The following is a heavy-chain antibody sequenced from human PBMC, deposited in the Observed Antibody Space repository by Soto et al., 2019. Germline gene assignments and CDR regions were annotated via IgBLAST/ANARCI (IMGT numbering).Heavy chain of an antibody. D-gene: IGHD3-22*01. J-gene: IGHJ3*02. CDR2: IYTSGST. V-gene: IGHV4-4*07. Sequence: ETLSLTCTVSGGSVSSYYWSWIRHPAGKGLEWIGRIYTSGSTNYNPSLKSRVTMSVDTSKNQFSLKLSSVTAADTAVYYCARDPPRTDSSGYLRAFDIWGQGTMVTVSS. CDR1: GGSVSSYY. CDR3: ARDPPRTDSSGYLRAFDI.